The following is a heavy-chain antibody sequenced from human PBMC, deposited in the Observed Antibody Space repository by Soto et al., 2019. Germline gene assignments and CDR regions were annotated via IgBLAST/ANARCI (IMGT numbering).Heavy chain of an antibody. J-gene: IGHJ6*02. V-gene: IGHV1-46*01. CDR1: GYTFTSYY. CDR3: ARDRVVAATPDYYYGMDV. Sequence: QVQLVQSGAEVKKPGASVKVSCKASGYTFTSYYMHWVRQAPGQGLEWMGIINPSGGSTSYAQKFQGRVTMTRDTSTSTVYMELSSLRSEDTAVYYCARDRVVAATPDYYYGMDVWGQGTTVTVSS. D-gene: IGHD2-15*01. CDR2: INPSGGST.